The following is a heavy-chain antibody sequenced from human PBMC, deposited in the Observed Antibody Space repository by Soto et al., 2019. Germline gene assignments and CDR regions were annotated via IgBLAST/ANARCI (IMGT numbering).Heavy chain of an antibody. J-gene: IGHJ5*02. CDR2: VYFDGST. Sequence: QLQLQESGPGLVKPSETLSLTCIVSGGSISGTTYYWAWIRQPPGKGLEWIGSVYFDGSTYYNPSLKSRVTISVDTSMNHFSLRLTSVTAADTALYYCARGGISRIYQRPPFDPWGQGTLVTVSS. CDR1: GGSISGTTYY. D-gene: IGHD2-2*01. CDR3: ARGGISRIYQRPPFDP. V-gene: IGHV4-39*02.